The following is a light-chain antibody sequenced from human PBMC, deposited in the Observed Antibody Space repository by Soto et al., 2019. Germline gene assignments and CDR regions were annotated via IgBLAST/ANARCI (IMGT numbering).Light chain of an antibody. CDR1: SSDVGGYNY. CDR2: DVS. J-gene: IGLJ1*01. V-gene: IGLV2-14*01. Sequence: QSVLTQPASVSGSPGQSITISCTGTSSDVGGYNYVSWYQQHPDKAPKLMIYDVSNRPSGVSNRFSGSKSGNTASLTISGLQAEDEADYYCSSYTSSSTLEGVFGTGTRSPS. CDR3: SSYTSSSTLEGV.